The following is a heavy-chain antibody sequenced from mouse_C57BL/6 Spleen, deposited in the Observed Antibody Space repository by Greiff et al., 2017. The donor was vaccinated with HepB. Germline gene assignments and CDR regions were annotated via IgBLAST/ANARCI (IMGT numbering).Heavy chain of an antibody. CDR1: GYTFTSYW. J-gene: IGHJ1*03. CDR2: IYPGNSDT. CDR3: TRGYYGRWYFDV. V-gene: IGHV1-5*01. D-gene: IGHD1-1*01. Sequence: EVQLQQSGTVLARPGASVKMSCKTSGYTFTSYWMHWVKQRPGQGLEWIGAIYPGNSDTSYNQKFKGKAKLTAVTSASTAYMELSSLTNEDSAVYYCTRGYYGRWYFDVWGTGTTVTVSS.